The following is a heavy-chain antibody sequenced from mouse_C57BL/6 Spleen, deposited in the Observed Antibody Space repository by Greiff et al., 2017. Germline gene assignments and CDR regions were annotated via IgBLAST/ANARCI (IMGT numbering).Heavy chain of an antibody. D-gene: IGHD3-3*01. CDR2: IDPSDSYT. J-gene: IGHJ4*01. Sequence: VPLQQPGAELVMPGASVKLSCKASGYTFTSYWMHWVKQRPGQGLEWIGEIDPSDSYTNYNQKFKGKSTLTVDKSSSTAYMQLSSLTSEDSAVYYCARWGQFLYAMDYWGQGTSVTVSS. CDR3: ARWGQFLYAMDY. CDR1: GYTFTSYW. V-gene: IGHV1-69*01.